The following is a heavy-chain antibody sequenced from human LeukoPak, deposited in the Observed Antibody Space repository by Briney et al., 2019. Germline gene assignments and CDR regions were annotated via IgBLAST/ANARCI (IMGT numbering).Heavy chain of an antibody. CDR1: GFTFSDYA. D-gene: IGHD3-16*01. CDR2: ISGGSSGST. CDR3: ARVVLGYFYYMDV. Sequence: GGSLRLSCAASGFTFSDYAMSWVRQAPGKGLEWLSVISGGSSGSTYYADSVKGRFTISRDKSKDTVYLQMNSLRAEDTAVYFCARVVLGYFYYMDVWGKGTTVTVSS. V-gene: IGHV3-23*01. J-gene: IGHJ6*03.